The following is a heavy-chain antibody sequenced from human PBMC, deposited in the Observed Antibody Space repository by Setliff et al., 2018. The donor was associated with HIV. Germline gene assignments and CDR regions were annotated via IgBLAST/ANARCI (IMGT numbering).Heavy chain of an antibody. J-gene: IGHJ4*02. CDR3: ARYGPASVIWFGYLDY. CDR1: SGSMTGHY. V-gene: IGHV4-4*08. CDR2: LHSLGSSRVSDTP. D-gene: IGHD3-10*01. Sequence: SETLSLTCSVSSGSMTGHYWTWVRQPPGKGLEWIGYLHSLGSSRVSDTPNYSPSLKSRITISLDTSKRQFSLTMTSVTAADTAVYYCARYGPASVIWFGYLDYWGPGMSVTVSS.